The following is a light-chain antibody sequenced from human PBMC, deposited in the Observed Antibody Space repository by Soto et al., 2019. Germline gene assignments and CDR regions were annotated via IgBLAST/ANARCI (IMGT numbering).Light chain of an antibody. CDR3: QQANSFPFT. V-gene: IGKV1-12*01. Sequence: DIQMTQSPSSVYACVGDRVTITCRASRGISSWLAWYQQTPEKAPKLLIYAASSLPSGVPSRFSGSGSGTDFTLTISSLHPEDVATYYCQQANSFPFTFGGGTKVDIK. J-gene: IGKJ4*01. CDR1: RGISSW. CDR2: AAS.